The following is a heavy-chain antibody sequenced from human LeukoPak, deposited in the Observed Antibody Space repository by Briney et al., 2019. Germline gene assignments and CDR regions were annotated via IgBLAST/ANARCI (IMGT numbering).Heavy chain of an antibody. CDR1: GGSISSYY. CDR3: ARDRVAAAGKGSSYYYYGMDV. J-gene: IGHJ6*02. V-gene: IGHV4-59*01. Sequence: SETLSLTCTVSGGSISSYYWSWIRQPPGKGLEWIGYIYYSGSTNYNPSLKSRVTISVDTSKNQFSLKLSSVTAADTAVYYCARDRVAAAGKGSSYYYYGMDVWGQGTTVTVSS. CDR2: IYYSGST. D-gene: IGHD6-13*01.